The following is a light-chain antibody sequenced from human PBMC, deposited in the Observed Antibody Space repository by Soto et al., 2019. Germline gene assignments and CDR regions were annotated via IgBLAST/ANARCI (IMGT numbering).Light chain of an antibody. V-gene: IGLV7-46*01. CDR3: LLSYSGARLV. CDR2: DTS. CDR1: TGAVTSGHY. J-gene: IGLJ2*01. Sequence: QVVVTQEPSLTVSPGGTVTLTCGSSTGAVTSGHYPYWFQQKPGQAPRTLIYDTSNKHSWTPARFSGSLLGGKAALTLSGAQPEDEAEYYCLLSYSGARLVFGGGTKLTVL.